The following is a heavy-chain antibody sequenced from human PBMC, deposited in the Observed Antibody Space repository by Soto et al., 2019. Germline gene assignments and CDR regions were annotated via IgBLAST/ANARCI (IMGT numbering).Heavy chain of an antibody. CDR2: VDHRGTT. D-gene: IGHD3-22*01. V-gene: IGHV4-34*01. CDR1: GGSFSGYY. Sequence: QVQLQQWGAGLVKPSETLSLTCAVYGGSFSGYYWSWIRQPPGKGLEWIGEVDHRGTTNYSPSLKSRVTISVDRSKNQIFLKLSSVTAADTAVYYCARAYDTSGYGDYWGQGTLVTVSS. CDR3: ARAYDTSGYGDY. J-gene: IGHJ4*02.